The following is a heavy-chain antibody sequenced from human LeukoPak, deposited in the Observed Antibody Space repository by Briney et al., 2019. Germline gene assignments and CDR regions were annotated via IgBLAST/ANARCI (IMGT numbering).Heavy chain of an antibody. D-gene: IGHD1-1*01. CDR3: ARNDDTMPFDN. CDR2: INGDGSST. CDR1: GLIFGNYW. J-gene: IGHJ4*02. V-gene: IGHV3-74*01. Sequence: GGSLRLSCAASGLIFGNYWMHWVRQVPGKVPVWVARINGDGSSTAYADSVKGRFTISRDNAKNTLYLQMNSLRAEDTALYYCARNDDTMPFDNRGQGTLVTVSS.